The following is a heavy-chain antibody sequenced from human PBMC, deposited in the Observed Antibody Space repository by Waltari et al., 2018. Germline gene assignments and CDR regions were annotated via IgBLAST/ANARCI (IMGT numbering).Heavy chain of an antibody. Sequence: QVQLMQSGGEVKEPGASVRVSCKASGYTFRTYGISWVRQAPGQGLEWLGWISNQNGKTNYAQNFQGRVAMTTDTSTATAYLDLRSLTSDDTAVYYCARQMAGQGHSVTGDWGYWGQGTLVTVSS. CDR2: ISNQNGKT. CDR1: GYTFRTYG. V-gene: IGHV1-18*01. J-gene: IGHJ4*02. D-gene: IGHD3-9*01. CDR3: ARQMAGQGHSVTGDWGY.